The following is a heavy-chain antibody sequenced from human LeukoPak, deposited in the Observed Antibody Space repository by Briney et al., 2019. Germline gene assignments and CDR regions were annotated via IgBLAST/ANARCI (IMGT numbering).Heavy chain of an antibody. CDR1: GFPFRYFA. J-gene: IGHJ4*02. D-gene: IGHD1-26*01. V-gene: IGHV3-64*02. CDR2: INTDERIT. CDR3: TRDGGSFCDFDY. Sequence: GEPLRLSCVVCGFPFRYFAIHWLRQAPGKGLEYVSGINTDERITYYSVSVTGRFTISRDNSKNTFYLQMGSLRGDDMAVYYCTRDGGSFCDFDYWGQGALVTVSS.